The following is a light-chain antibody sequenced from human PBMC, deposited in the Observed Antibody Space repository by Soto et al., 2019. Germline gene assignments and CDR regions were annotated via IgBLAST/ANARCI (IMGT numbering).Light chain of an antibody. Sequence: EILMTQSPATLSVSPGERATLSCRASQSVSSNLAWYQQKPGQAPRLLIYGASSRATGIPARFSGSGSGTEFTLTISSLQPEHFAVYYCQQYNNWPPYTFGQGTKLEIK. CDR2: GAS. CDR1: QSVSSN. V-gene: IGKV3-15*01. J-gene: IGKJ2*01. CDR3: QQYNNWPPYT.